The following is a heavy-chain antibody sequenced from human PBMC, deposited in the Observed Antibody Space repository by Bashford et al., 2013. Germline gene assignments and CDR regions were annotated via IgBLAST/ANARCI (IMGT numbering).Heavy chain of an antibody. V-gene: IGHV1-46*01. J-gene: IGHJ5*02. CDR3: ARGEDYGGNGLFDP. CDR2: INPSGGST. D-gene: IGHD4-23*01. Sequence: WVRQAPGQGLEWMGIINPSGGSTSYAQKFQGRVTMTRDTSTSTVYMELSSLRSEDTAVYYCARGEDYGGNGLFDPVGPGNPGHRLL.